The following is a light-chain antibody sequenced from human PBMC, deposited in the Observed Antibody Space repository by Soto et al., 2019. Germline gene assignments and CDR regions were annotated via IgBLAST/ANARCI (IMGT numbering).Light chain of an antibody. J-gene: IGLJ2*01. V-gene: IGLV2-11*01. Sequence: QSALTQPRSVSGSPGQSVTISCTGTSSDVGGYNHVSWYQQHPGKAPKLMIYDVSKRPSGVPDRFSGSKSGNTASLTISGLQVEDEADYYCCSYAGSYTFAVFGGGTKVTVL. CDR1: SSDVGGYNH. CDR3: CSYAGSYTFAV. CDR2: DVS.